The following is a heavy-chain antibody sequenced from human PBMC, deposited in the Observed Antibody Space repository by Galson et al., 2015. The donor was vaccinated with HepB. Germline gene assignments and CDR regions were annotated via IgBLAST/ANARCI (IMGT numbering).Heavy chain of an antibody. CDR1: GASISSYF. D-gene: IGHD2-21*02. Sequence: LSLTCTVSGASISSYFWNWIRQPPGKGLEWIGYIYYSGSTNYNPSLKSRVTISVDTSKNQFSLKLSSVTAADTAVYYCASFDCGGDCWGSIQTAEYFQHWGQGTLVTVSS. CDR3: ASFDCGGDCWGSIQTAEYFQH. V-gene: IGHV4-59*01. CDR2: IYYSGST. J-gene: IGHJ1*01.